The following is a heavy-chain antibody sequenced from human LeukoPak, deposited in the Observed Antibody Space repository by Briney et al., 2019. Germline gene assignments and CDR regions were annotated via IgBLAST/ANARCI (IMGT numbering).Heavy chain of an antibody. Sequence: ASVKVSCKASGYTFTSYDINWVRQATGQGLEWMGWMNPNSGNTGYAQKFQGRVTMTRNTSISTAYMELSSLRSEDTAVYYCARESGGCGSGSYDGMDVWGQGTTVTVSS. CDR1: GYTFTSYD. D-gene: IGHD3-10*01. J-gene: IGHJ6*02. V-gene: IGHV1-8*01. CDR2: MNPNSGNT. CDR3: ARESGGCGSGSYDGMDV.